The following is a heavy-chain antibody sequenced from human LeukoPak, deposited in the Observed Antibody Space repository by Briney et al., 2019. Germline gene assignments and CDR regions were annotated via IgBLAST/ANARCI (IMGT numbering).Heavy chain of an antibody. CDR2: ISGSGGST. CDR1: GFTFSSYA. CDR3: AKDLRITIIVVVKAPTEFDY. V-gene: IGHV3-23*01. J-gene: IGHJ4*02. Sequence: PGGSLRLSCAASGFTFSSYAMTWVRQAPGKGLEWVSVISGSGGSTYYADSVKGRFTISRDNSKNTLYRQMNSLRAEDTAVYYCAKDLRITIIVVVKAPTEFDYWGQGTLVTVSS. D-gene: IGHD3-22*01.